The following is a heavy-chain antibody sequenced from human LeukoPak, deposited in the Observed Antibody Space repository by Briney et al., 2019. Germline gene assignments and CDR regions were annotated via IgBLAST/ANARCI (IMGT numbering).Heavy chain of an antibody. CDR1: GGSISSSSYY. CDR2: IYYSGST. CDR3: ARTVVVTAMLDY. D-gene: IGHD2-21*02. V-gene: IGHV4-39*01. Sequence: SETLSLTCTVSGGSISSSSYYWGWLRQPPGKGLEWIGSIYYSGSTYYNPSLKSRVTISVDTSKNQFSLKLSSVTAADTAVYYCARTVVVTAMLDYWGQGTLVTVSS. J-gene: IGHJ4*02.